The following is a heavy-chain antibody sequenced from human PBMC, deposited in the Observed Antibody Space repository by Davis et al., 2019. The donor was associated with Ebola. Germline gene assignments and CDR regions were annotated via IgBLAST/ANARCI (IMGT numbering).Heavy chain of an antibody. CDR3: ARHEILTGYSH. D-gene: IGHD3-9*01. Sequence: PSETLSLTCTVSGGSISSYYWSWIRQPPGKGLEWIGYIYYSGSTNYNPSLKSRVTISVDTSKNQFSLKLSSVTAADTAVYYCARHEILTGYSHWGQGTLVTVSS. CDR2: IYYSGST. CDR1: GGSISSYY. V-gene: IGHV4-59*08. J-gene: IGHJ4*02.